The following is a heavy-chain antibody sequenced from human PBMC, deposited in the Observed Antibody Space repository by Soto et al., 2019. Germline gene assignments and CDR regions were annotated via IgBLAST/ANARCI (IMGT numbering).Heavy chain of an antibody. CDR1: GGSSSSYY. Sequence: SETLSLTCTVSGGSSSSYYWSWIRQPPGKGLEWIGYIYYSGSTNYNPSLKSRVTISVDTSKNQFSLKLSSVTASDTAVYYCAGDNNLGGGWGAWFDPWGQGTLVTVSS. J-gene: IGHJ5*02. CDR3: AGDNNLGGGWGAWFDP. CDR2: IYYSGST. V-gene: IGHV4-59*01. D-gene: IGHD6-19*01.